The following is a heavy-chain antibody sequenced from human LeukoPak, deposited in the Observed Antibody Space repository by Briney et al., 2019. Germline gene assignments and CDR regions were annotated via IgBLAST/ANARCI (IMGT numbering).Heavy chain of an antibody. CDR1: GYTFTGYY. D-gene: IGHD3-3*01. Sequence: ASVKVSCKASGYTFTGYYMHWVRQAPGQGLEWMGWINPNSGGTNYAQKFQGRVTMTRDTSISTAYMELSRLRSDDTAVYYCARDLMGREAYYDFWSGYYHQSHYFDYWGQGTLVTVSS. J-gene: IGHJ4*02. CDR3: ARDLMGREAYYDFWSGYYHQSHYFDY. V-gene: IGHV1-2*02. CDR2: INPNSGGT.